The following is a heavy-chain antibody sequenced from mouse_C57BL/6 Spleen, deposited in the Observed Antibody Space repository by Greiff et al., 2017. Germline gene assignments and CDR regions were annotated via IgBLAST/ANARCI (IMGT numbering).Heavy chain of an antibody. J-gene: IGHJ2*01. CDR1: GFTFSSYA. D-gene: IGHD1-1*01. V-gene: IGHV5-4*01. Sequence: EVMLVESGGGLVKPGGSLKLSCAASGFTFSSYAMSWVRQTPEKRLEWVATISDGGSYTYYPDNVKGRFTISRDNAKNNLYLQMSHLKSEDTAMYYCAREGSSHFGYWGQGTTLTVSS. CDR2: ISDGGSYT. CDR3: AREGSSHFGY.